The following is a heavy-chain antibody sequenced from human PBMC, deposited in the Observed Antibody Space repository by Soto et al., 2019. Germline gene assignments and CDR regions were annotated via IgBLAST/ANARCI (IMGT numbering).Heavy chain of an antibody. CDR3: ARDTTYGDSLV. Sequence: PSETLSLTCTVSGGSISSYYWSWIRQPPGKGLEWIGYIYYSGSTNYNPSLKSRVTISVDTSKNQFSLKLSSVTAADTAVYYCARDTTYGDSLVWGQGTLVTVSS. J-gene: IGHJ4*02. V-gene: IGHV4-59*01. D-gene: IGHD4-17*01. CDR1: GGSISSYY. CDR2: IYYSGST.